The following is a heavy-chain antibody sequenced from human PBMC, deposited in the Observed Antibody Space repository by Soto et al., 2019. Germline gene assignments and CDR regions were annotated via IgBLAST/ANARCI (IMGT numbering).Heavy chain of an antibody. V-gene: IGHV2-5*02. CDR2: IYWDDDK. CDR1: GFSLSTSEVG. J-gene: IGHJ5*02. CDR3: AHAPGIAVTTNWFDP. Sequence: QITLKESGPTLVKPTQTLTLTCPFSGFSLSTSEVGVGWIRQPPGKALQWLALIYWDDDKRYSPSLKSRLTITKDTSKNQVVLTMTNMDPVDTATYYCAHAPGIAVTTNWFDPWGQGILVTVSS. D-gene: IGHD6-19*01.